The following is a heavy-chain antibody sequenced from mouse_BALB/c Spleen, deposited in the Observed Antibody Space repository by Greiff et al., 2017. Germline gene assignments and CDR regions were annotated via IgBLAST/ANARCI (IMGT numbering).Heavy chain of an antibody. J-gene: IGHJ4*01. CDR1: GYTFTSYT. Sequence: QVQLQQSAAELARPGASVKMSCKASGYTFTSYTMHWVKQRPGQGLEWIGYINPSSGYTEYNQKFKDKTTLTADKSSSTAYMQLSSLTSEDSAVYYCARWGNYPHYYAMDYWGQGTSVTVSS. CDR3: ARWGNYPHYYAMDY. CDR2: INPSSGYT. V-gene: IGHV1-4*02. D-gene: IGHD2-1*01.